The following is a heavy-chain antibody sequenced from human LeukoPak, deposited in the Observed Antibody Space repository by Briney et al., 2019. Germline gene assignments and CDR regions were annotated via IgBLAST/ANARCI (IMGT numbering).Heavy chain of an antibody. J-gene: IGHJ4*02. V-gene: IGHV1-18*01. D-gene: IGHD2-15*01. CDR2: ISAYNGNT. CDR3: ARDQRRYCSGGSCYSFVY. CDR1: GYTFTSYG. Sequence: ASVKVSCKASGYTFTSYGISWVRQAPGQGLEWMGWISAYNGNTNYAQKLQGRVTMTTDTSTSTAYMELRSLGSDDTAVYYCARDQRRYCSGGSCYSFVYWGQGTLVTVSS.